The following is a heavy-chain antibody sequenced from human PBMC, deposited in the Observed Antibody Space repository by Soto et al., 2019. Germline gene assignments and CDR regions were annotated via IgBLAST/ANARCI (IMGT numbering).Heavy chain of an antibody. Sequence: QVQLVESGGGVVQPGRSLRLSCAASGFTFSSYGMHWVRQAPGKGLEWVAVIWYDGSNKYYADSVKGRFTISRDNSKNTLYLQMNSLRAEDRAVYYCARAPNSWPCCSRTSCYAAGLVDYWGQGTLVTVSS. CDR2: IWYDGSNK. J-gene: IGHJ4*02. CDR1: GFTFSSYG. V-gene: IGHV3-33*01. D-gene: IGHD2-2*01. CDR3: ARAPNSWPCCSRTSCYAAGLVDY.